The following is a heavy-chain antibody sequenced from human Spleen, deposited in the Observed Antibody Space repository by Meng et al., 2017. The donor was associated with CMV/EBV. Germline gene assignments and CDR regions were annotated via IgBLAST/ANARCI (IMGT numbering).Heavy chain of an antibody. V-gene: IGHV3-7*01. CDR1: GLTFSAYW. Sequence: GESLKISCAASGLTFSAYWMSWVRQNPGRGLEWVANIKQDGSEKYYVDSVKGRFTIFRDNAKDSLYLQMNSLRADDTAVYYCARDFDAGWLGYWGQGTLVTVSS. CDR2: IKQDGSEK. J-gene: IGHJ4*02. D-gene: IGHD6-19*01. CDR3: ARDFDAGWLGY.